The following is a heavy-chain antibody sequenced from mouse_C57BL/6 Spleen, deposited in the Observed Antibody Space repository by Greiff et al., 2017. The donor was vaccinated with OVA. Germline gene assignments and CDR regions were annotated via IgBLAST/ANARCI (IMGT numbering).Heavy chain of an antibody. V-gene: IGHV6-3*01. D-gene: IGHD3-2*01. J-gene: IGHJ3*01. CDR3: TSTAPWAD. CDR1: GFTFSNYW. Sequence: EVKLQESGGGLVQPGGSMKLSCVASGFTFSNYWMNWVRQSPEKGLEWVAQIRLKSDNYASHYAESVKGRFTISRDDSKSSVYLQMNNLRAEDTGIYYCTSTAPWADWGQGTLVTVSA. CDR2: IRLKSDNYAS.